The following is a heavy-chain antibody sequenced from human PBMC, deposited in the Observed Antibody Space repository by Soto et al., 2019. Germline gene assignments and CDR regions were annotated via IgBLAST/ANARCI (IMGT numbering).Heavy chain of an antibody. D-gene: IGHD3-10*01. V-gene: IGHV2-5*02. Sequence: GPPRVNPPKTPPQPPTLCGFSPTPRGGRGGGVPHPPGKALEWLTLIYWDDDKRYSPSLKSRLTITKDTSKNQVVLIMTNMDPVDTATYYCAHRRSDGSGSYPFDYWGQGTLVTVSS. CDR2: IYWDDDK. CDR3: AHRRSDGSGSYPFDY. CDR1: GFSPTPRGGR. J-gene: IGHJ4*02.